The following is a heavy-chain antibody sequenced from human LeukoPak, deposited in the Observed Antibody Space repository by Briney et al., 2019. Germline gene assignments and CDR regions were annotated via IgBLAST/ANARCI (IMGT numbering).Heavy chain of an antibody. D-gene: IGHD3-10*01. V-gene: IGHV3-66*01. CDR1: GFTVSRNY. CDR2: LYFDDYT. J-gene: IGHJ4*02. Sequence: GGSLRLSCAASGFTVSRNYMSWVRQTPGKGLEWVSILYFDDYTLYTDSVKGRFTISRDDSKNALYLQMNSLRAEDTALYFCARGGTSYYPSDWGQGTLVTVSP. CDR3: ARGGTSYYPSD.